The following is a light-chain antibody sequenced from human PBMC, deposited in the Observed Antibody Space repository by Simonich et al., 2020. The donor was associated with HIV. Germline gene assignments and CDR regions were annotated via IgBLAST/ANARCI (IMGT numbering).Light chain of an antibody. V-gene: IGKV1-5*03. Sequence: DIQMTQSTTTLSASVGDRVTITCRARHTISTWLACYQKKPGKAPKLLIYKASNLESGVPSRFSGSGSGTDFSLTISSLQPEDFATYYCQQSFSSPWTFGQGTKVAIK. CDR3: QQSFSSPWT. CDR1: HTISTW. CDR2: KAS. J-gene: IGKJ1*01.